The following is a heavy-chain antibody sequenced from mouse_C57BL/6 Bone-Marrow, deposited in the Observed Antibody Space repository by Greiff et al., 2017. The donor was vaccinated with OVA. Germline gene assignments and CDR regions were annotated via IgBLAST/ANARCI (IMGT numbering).Heavy chain of an antibody. CDR2: IDPENGDT. V-gene: IGHV14-4*01. Sequence: EVQLQQSGAELVRPGASVKLSCTASGFNIKDDYMHWVKPRPEQGLEWIGWIDPENGDTEYASKFQGKATITADTSSNTAYLQLSCMTSEDTAVYYATTESCFAYWGQGTTLTVSS. CDR3: TTESCFAY. CDR1: GFNIKDDY. J-gene: IGHJ2*01. D-gene: IGHD6-2*01.